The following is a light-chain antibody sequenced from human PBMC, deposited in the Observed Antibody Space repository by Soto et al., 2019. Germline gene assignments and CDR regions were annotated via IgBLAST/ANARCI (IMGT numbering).Light chain of an antibody. CDR2: DAS. CDR3: QQTYRTPLFS. CDR1: QDIITY. J-gene: IGKJ3*01. V-gene: IGKV1-39*01. Sequence: DIQLTQSPSSLSASVGDSVTITCRASQDIITYLTWYQHKPGRAPKLLVYDASSVNSGVPSRFRGSGGGREFTLTISRLQPEDFATYYCQQTYRTPLFSFGPGTTVDLK.